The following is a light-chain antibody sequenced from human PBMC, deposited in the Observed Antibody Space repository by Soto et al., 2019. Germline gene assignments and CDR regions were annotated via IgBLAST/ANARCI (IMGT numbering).Light chain of an antibody. CDR1: YNL. CDR2: EVN. V-gene: IGLV2-23*02. CDR3: CSYAGNRRV. Sequence: QSVLTQPASVSGSPGQSITISCTGTYNLVSWYQQHPGKAPKLMIFEVNKRPSGVSYRFSGSKSGNTASLTISALQAEDEADYFCCSYAGNRRVFGGGPNLTVL. J-gene: IGLJ3*02.